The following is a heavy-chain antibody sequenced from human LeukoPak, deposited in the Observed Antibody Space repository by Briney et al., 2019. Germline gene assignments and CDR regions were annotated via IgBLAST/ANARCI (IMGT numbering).Heavy chain of an antibody. V-gene: IGHV3-48*03. Sequence: PSGGSLRLSCAASGFTFSSYEMNWVRQAPGKGLEWISYISSSGSTIYYADSVKGRFTISRDNAKNSLYLQMNSLRAEDTAVYYCARVKVLRYFDWLLPDYWGQGTLVTVSS. J-gene: IGHJ4*02. CDR3: ARVKVLRYFDWLLPDY. CDR1: GFTFSSYE. CDR2: ISSSGSTI. D-gene: IGHD3-9*01.